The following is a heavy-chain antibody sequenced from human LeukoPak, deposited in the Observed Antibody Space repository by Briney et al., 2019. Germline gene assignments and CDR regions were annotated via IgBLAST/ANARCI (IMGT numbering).Heavy chain of an antibody. CDR1: GYTFTSYG. V-gene: IGHV1-18*01. J-gene: IGHJ4*02. CDR2: ISAYNGNT. CDR3: ARDLRRSFKLRHLDW. D-gene: IGHD2-15*01. Sequence: ASVKVSCKASGYTFTSYGISWVRQAPGQGLEWMGWISAYNGNTNNAQRLQGRVTMTTDTSTSTAYMELRSLRSDDTAVYYCARDLRRSFKLRHLDWWGQGTLVTVSS.